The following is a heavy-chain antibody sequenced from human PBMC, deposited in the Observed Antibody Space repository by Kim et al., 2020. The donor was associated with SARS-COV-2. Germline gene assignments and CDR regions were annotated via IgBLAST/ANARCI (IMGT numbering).Heavy chain of an antibody. Sequence: SETLSLTCTVSGGSISSYYWSWIRQPPGKGLEWIGYIYYSGSTNYNPSLKSRVTISVDTSKNQFSLKLSSVTAADTAVYYCAREGSDLRAFDIWGQGTMVTVSS. CDR3: AREGSDLRAFDI. V-gene: IGHV4-59*01. CDR2: IYYSGST. CDR1: GGSISSYY. D-gene: IGHD3-3*01. J-gene: IGHJ3*02.